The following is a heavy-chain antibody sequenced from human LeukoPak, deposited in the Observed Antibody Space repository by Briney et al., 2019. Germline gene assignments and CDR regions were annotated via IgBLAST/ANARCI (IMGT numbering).Heavy chain of an antibody. CDR3: ARDVAAAGYNWFDP. J-gene: IGHJ5*02. CDR1: GASISSGGYY. D-gene: IGHD6-13*01. V-gene: IGHV4-31*03. CDR2: IYYSGST. Sequence: SETLSLTCTVSGASISSGGYYWSWIPQHPGKGLEWIGYIYYSGSTYYNPSLKSRVTISVDTSKNQFSLKLSSVTAADTAAYYCARDVAAAGYNWFDPWGQGTLVTVSS.